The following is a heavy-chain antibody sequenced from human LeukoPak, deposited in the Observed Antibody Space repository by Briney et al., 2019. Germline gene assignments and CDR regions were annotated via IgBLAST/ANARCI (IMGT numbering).Heavy chain of an antibody. D-gene: IGHD6-19*01. Sequence: PGGSLRLSCAASKFTVSSKYMSWVRQAPGKGLEWVSVIYSGGSTHYADSVKGRFTISRDNSKNTLYLQLNSLRAEDTAVYYCARIFSSAWGELGYWGQGTLVTVSS. CDR3: ARIFSSAWGELGY. V-gene: IGHV3-66*01. J-gene: IGHJ4*02. CDR1: KFTVSSKY. CDR2: IYSGGST.